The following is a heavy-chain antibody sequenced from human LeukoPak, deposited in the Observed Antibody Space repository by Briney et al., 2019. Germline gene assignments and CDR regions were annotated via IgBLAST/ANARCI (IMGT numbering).Heavy chain of an antibody. V-gene: IGHV3-30-3*01. D-gene: IGHD5-18*01. CDR3: ARDSGQYSYGLGDY. J-gene: IGHJ4*02. CDR2: ISYDGSNK. CDR1: GFTFSNNA. Sequence: GRSLRLSCAASGFTFSNNAMHWVRQTPGKGLEWVAVISYDGSNKYYADSVKGRFTISRDNSKNTLYLQMNSLRAEDTAVYYCARDSGQYSYGLGDYWGQGTLVTVSS.